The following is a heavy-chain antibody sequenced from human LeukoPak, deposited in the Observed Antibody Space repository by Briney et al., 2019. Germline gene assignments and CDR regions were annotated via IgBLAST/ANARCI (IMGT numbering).Heavy chain of an antibody. J-gene: IGHJ4*02. D-gene: IGHD2-15*01. V-gene: IGHV1-2*06. Sequence: GASXXXXXXXSGXTFTXXYMHWVRQAPGQGLEWMGRINPNSGGTNYAQKFQGRVTMTRDTSISTAYMELSRLRSDDTAVYYCASRPGEDTDYWGQGTLVTVSS. CDR3: ASRPGEDTDY. CDR2: INPNSGGT. CDR1: GXTFTXXY.